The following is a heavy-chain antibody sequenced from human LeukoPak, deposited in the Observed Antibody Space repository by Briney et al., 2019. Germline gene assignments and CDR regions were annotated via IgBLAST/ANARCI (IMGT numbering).Heavy chain of an antibody. V-gene: IGHV4-59*01. D-gene: IGHD6-19*01. J-gene: IGHJ4*02. CDR3: ARLPYSSGWYVY. CDR1: GGSINSYF. CDR2: IYYSGST. Sequence: SETLSLTCSVSGGSINSYFWSWIRQPPGKGLEWIGYIYYSGSTNYNPSLESRVTISVDTSRNQFSLKLSSVTASDTAVYYCARLPYSSGWYVYWGQGILVTVSS.